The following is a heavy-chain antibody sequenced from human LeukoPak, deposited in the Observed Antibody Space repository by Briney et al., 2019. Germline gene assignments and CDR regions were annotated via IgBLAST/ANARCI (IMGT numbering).Heavy chain of an antibody. CDR1: GYSINNYW. CDR3: ARQEYCSGGSCYTWFDP. D-gene: IGHD2-15*01. J-gene: IGHJ5*02. CDR2: IYPADSDI. V-gene: IGHV5-51*01. Sequence: GESLQISCKGSGYSINNYWIGWVRQVPGKGLEWMGIIYPADSDIRYSPSFQGQVTISADKSISTAYLQWSGLKASDTAMYYCARQEYCSGGSCYTWFDPWGQGTLVTVSS.